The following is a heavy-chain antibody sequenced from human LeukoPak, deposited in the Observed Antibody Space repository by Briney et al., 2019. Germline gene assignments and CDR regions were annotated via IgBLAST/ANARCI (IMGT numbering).Heavy chain of an antibody. CDR1: GFTLNSYA. V-gene: IGHV3-23*01. D-gene: IGHD4-17*01. Sequence: GGPLRLSCAASGFTLNSYAMSWVRQAPGKGLEWVSAISDSGGSTYYADSVKGRFTISKDNSKNTLYLQMNSLRAEDTAIYYCAKAFPYGDYAGYWGQGTLVTVSS. CDR2: ISDSGGST. J-gene: IGHJ4*02. CDR3: AKAFPYGDYAGY.